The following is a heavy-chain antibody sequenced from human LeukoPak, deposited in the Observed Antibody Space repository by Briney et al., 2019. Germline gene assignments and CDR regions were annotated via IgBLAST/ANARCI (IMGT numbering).Heavy chain of an antibody. CDR2: IKEDGSEQ. D-gene: IGHD5-24*01. Sequence: PWGSLRLSFAASGFTITTYWMTWVRQAPGNGLEWVAKIKEDGSEQSYVDSVKGRFTISRDNARNSLHLQMNSLRAEDTAVYFRARLKMDTGYRPFDIWGQGTVVTVSS. J-gene: IGHJ3*02. CDR3: ARLKMDTGYRPFDI. CDR1: GFTITTYW. V-gene: IGHV3-7*01.